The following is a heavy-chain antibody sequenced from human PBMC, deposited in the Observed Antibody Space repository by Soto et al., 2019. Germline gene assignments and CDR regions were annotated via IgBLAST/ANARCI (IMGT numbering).Heavy chain of an antibody. CDR3: ARGIAAAGVPYYYYYYLDV. J-gene: IGHJ6*03. V-gene: IGHV1-3*01. CDR1: GYTFTSYA. Sequence: QVQLVQSGAEVKKPGASVKVSCKASGYTFTSYAMHWVRQAPGQRVEWMGWINAGNSNTKYSQKFEGRVTITRDTSASTAYMELSSLRSEDTAVYYCARGIAAAGVPYYYYYYLDVWGKGTTVTVSS. D-gene: IGHD6-13*01. CDR2: INAGNSNT.